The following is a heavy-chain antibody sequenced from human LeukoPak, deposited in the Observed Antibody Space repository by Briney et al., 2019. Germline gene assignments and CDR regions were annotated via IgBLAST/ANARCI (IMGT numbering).Heavy chain of an antibody. J-gene: IGHJ6*03. CDR2: IYHSGST. Sequence: SESLSLTCTVSGYSISSGYYWGWIRQPPGKGLEWIGSIYHSGSTYYNPSLKSRVTISVDTSKNQFSLKLSSVTAADTAVYYCARVCSSSWYHYYYYMDVWGKGTTVTVSS. D-gene: IGHD6-13*01. CDR1: GYSISSGYY. V-gene: IGHV4-38-2*02. CDR3: ARVCSSSWYHYYYYMDV.